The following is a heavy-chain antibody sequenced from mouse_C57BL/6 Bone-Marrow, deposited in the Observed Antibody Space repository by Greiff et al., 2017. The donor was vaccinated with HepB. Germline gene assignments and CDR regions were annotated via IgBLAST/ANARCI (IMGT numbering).Heavy chain of an antibody. CDR1: GFTFSDYY. V-gene: IGHV5-12*01. D-gene: IGHD1-1*01. CDR3: ARPLNTTVDYWYFDV. Sequence: EVQVVESGGGLVQPGGSLKLSCAASGFTFSDYYMYWVRQTPEKRLEWVAYISNGGGSTYYPDTVKGRFTISRDNAKNTLYLQMSRLKSEDTAMYYCARPLNTTVDYWYFDVWGTGTTVTVSS. J-gene: IGHJ1*03. CDR2: ISNGGGST.